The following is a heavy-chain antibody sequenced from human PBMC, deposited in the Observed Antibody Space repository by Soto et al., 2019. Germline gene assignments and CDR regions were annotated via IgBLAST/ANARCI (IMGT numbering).Heavy chain of an antibody. V-gene: IGHV1-18*01. CDR2: ISAYNGNR. CDR3: ARSPLAETGSLDY. D-gene: IGHD1-1*01. Sequence: GASVKVSCKASGYTFFNYGITWVRQAPGQGLEWMGWISAYNGNRNYGQKFQGRVTMTTDTSTSTAYMELKALRSDDTAVYFCARSPLAETGSLDYWGQGTLVTVSS. CDR1: GYTFFNYG. J-gene: IGHJ4*02.